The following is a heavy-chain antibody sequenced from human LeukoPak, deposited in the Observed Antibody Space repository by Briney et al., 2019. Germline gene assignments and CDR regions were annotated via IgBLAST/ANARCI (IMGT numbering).Heavy chain of an antibody. CDR1: GGSFSGYY. J-gene: IGHJ5*02. V-gene: IGHV4-34*01. CDR2: INHSGST. CDR3: ARVRIAARLCWFDP. D-gene: IGHD6-6*01. Sequence: SETLSLTCAVYGGSFSGYYWSWIRQPPGKGLEWIGDINHSGSTNYSPSLKSRVTISVDTSRNQFSLRLSFVTAADTAVYYCARVRIAARLCWFDPWGQGTLVTVSS.